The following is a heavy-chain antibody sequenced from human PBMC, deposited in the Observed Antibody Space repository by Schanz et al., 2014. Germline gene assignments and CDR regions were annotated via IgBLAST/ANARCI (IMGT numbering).Heavy chain of an antibody. D-gene: IGHD4-4*01. CDR3: ASADYTNYFDY. J-gene: IGHJ4*02. CDR1: GFTFSDSW. Sequence: VQLVESGGGLVQPGGSLRLSCAASGFTFSDSWMHWVRQAPGKGLVWVAVISYDGRSKDYADSVKGRFTISRDNSKNTVFLQMNSLRGEDTAVYYCASADYTNYFDYWGQGTLVTVSS. CDR2: ISYDGRSK. V-gene: IGHV3-30*03.